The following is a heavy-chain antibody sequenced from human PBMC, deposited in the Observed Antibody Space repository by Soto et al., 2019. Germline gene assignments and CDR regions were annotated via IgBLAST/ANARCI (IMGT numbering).Heavy chain of an antibody. CDR1: GFTFSRFG. CDR3: AILMGASLEAFEV. CDR2: MSYDGSKK. D-gene: IGHD1-26*01. J-gene: IGHJ3*01. Sequence: QVQLVESGGGVVQPGRSLRLSCAASGFTFSRFGIHWVRRAPGKGLEWVAVMSYDGSKKYFVDSVKGRFTISRDNSRNTLYLQMNSLRAEDTAVYYCAILMGASLEAFEVWGQGTMVTVSP. V-gene: IGHV3-30*03.